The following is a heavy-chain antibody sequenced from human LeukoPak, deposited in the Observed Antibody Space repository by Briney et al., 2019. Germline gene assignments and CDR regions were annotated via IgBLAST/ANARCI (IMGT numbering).Heavy chain of an antibody. CDR1: GYTFTDYY. D-gene: IGHD2-2*01. CDR3: ARVGIIVVVPAAIDY. CDR2: INPNSGGT. V-gene: IGHV1-2*02. Sequence: ASVKVSCKASGYTFTDYYMHWVRQAPGQGLEWMGWINPNSGGTNYAQKFQGRVTMTRDTSISTAYMELSRLRSDDTAVYYCARVGIIVVVPAAIDYWGQGTLVTVSS. J-gene: IGHJ4*02.